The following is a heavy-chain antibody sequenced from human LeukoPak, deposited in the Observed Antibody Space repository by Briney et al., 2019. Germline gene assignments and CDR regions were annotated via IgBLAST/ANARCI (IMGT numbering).Heavy chain of an antibody. V-gene: IGHV3-33*01. J-gene: IGHJ4*02. CDR3: AREDYYGSGGGFDY. CDR1: GFSFSDFG. CDR2: IWYDGSNK. Sequence: GGSLRLSCAASGFSFSDFGMHWVRQAPGKGLEWVAMIWYDGSNKYYADSVKGRFTISRDNSKNTLYLQMNSLRAEDTAVYYCAREDYYGSGGGFDYWGQGTLVTVSS. D-gene: IGHD3-10*01.